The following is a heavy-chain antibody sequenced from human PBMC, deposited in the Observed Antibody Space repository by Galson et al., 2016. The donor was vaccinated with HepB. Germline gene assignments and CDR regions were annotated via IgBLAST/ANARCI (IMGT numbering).Heavy chain of an antibody. Sequence: SETLSLTCSVYGGSFNSYSWSWIRQPPGKGLEWIGEVTHTGNTNYNPSLESRLTMAIDTSKNQFSLRLRSVTAADTAVDYCAREDWYFDVWGRGTQVSVSS. CDR2: VTHTGNT. CDR1: GGSFNSYS. J-gene: IGHJ2*01. CDR3: AREDWYFDV. V-gene: IGHV4-34*01.